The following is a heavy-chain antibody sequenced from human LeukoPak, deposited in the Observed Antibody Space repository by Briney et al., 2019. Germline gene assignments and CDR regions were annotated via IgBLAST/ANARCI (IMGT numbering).Heavy chain of an antibody. D-gene: IGHD3-16*01. J-gene: IGHJ4*02. CDR3: ARDHMWGFDC. CDR1: GYTFNSYA. CDR2: ISGSGGSK. V-gene: IGHV3-23*01. Sequence: GGSLRLSCAASGYTFNSYAMSWVRQAPGKGLEWVSAISGSGGSKYYADSVKGRFTISRDTSKNTLYLQMNGLRPEDTAVYYCARDHMWGFDCWGQGTLVTVSS.